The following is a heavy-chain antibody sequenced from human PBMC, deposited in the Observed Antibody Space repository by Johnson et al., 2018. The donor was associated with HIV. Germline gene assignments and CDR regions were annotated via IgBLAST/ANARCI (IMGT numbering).Heavy chain of an antibody. D-gene: IGHD6-13*01. J-gene: IGHJ3*02. Sequence: VQLLESGGGVVQPGRSLRLSCAASGFTFSAYGMHWVRQAPGKGLEWVALIWHDGNDKYYADSVKGRFIISRDNRKNTLYLQVNSLRAEDTAVYYCARGDSSSWPTFENDSFDIWGQGTMVTVSS. CDR3: ARGDSSSWPTFENDSFDI. V-gene: IGHV3-33*01. CDR1: GFTFSAYG. CDR2: IWHDGNDK.